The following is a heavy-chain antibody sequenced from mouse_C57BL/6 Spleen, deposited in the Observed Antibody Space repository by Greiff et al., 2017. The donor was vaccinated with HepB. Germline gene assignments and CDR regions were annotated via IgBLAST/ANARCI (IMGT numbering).Heavy chain of an antibody. J-gene: IGHJ4*01. D-gene: IGHD3-1*01. V-gene: IGHV1-7*01. CDR1: GYTFTSYW. CDR2: INPSSGYT. Sequence: VQRVESGAELAKPGASVKLSCKASGYTFTSYWMHWVKQRPGQGLEWIGYINPSSGYTKYNQKFKDKATLTADKSSSTAYMQLSSLTYEDSAVYYCARSGRIPIYAMDYWGQGTSVTVSS. CDR3: ARSGRIPIYAMDY.